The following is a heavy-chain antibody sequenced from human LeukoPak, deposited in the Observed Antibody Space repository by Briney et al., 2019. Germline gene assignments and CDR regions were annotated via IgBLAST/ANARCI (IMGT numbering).Heavy chain of an antibody. Sequence: PGRSLRLSCAPSGLPLSGYSTNWGRQAPGKGLEWVSSISSTTNYIYYPDSVKRRFTISRDSAKNSLYLQMNSLRAEDTAVCYCARVAYCSSSTCRNYFDYWGQGTLVTVSS. CDR3: ARVAYCSSSTCRNYFDY. CDR2: ISSTTNYI. D-gene: IGHD2-2*01. V-gene: IGHV3-21*01. J-gene: IGHJ4*02. CDR1: GLPLSGYS.